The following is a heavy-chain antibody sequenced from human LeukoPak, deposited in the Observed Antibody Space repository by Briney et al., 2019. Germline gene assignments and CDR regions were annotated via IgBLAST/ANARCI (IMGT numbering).Heavy chain of an antibody. CDR3: AKLTPIVVVTAITSDAFDI. D-gene: IGHD2-21*02. CDR1: GGSISSSNW. CDR2: IYHSGST. V-gene: IGHV4-4*02. Sequence: PSETLSLTCAVSGGSISSSNWWSWVRQPPGKGLEWIGEIYHSGSTNYNPPLKSRVTISVDTSKNQFSLKLSSVTAADTAVYYCAKLTPIVVVTAITSDAFDIWGQGTMVTVSS. J-gene: IGHJ3*02.